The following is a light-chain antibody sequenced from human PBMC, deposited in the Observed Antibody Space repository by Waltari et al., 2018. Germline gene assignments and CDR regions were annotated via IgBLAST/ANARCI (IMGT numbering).Light chain of an antibody. Sequence: QSVLTQPPSVSGAPGQRVTLSCTGSSPNIGATYDVPWYQHLPGPAHKLLIYGNNNRPSGVPDRFSGSRSATSASLAITGLQAEDEADYYCQSHDSSLSGWVFGGGTKLTVL. V-gene: IGLV1-40*01. CDR1: SPNIGATYD. CDR2: GNN. CDR3: QSHDSSLSGWV. J-gene: IGLJ3*02.